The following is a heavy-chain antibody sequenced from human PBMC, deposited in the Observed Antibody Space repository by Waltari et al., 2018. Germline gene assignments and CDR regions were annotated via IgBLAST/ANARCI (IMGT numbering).Heavy chain of an antibody. CDR2: IYHTGST. V-gene: IGHV4-30-2*01. CDR3: ARGRYSYAVYYGLDV. J-gene: IGHJ6*02. D-gene: IGHD3-16*01. Sequence: QLQLQVSGSGLVRPSETLSLTCGVSGGSSNSGDYSWTWIRQPPGKGLEWSGYIYHTGSTYYNPSLMSRVTISVDRSKNHFALNLTSVRAADTAVYYCARGRYSYAVYYGLDVWGQGTTVTVSS. CDR1: GGSSNSGDYS.